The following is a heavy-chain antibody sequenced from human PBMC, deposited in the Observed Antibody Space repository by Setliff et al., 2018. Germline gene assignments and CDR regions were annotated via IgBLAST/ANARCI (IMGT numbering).Heavy chain of an antibody. J-gene: IGHJ5*02. V-gene: IGHV4-30-4*08. D-gene: IGHD3-16*01. CDR1: GDSISTGDYY. Sequence: PSETLSLTCIVSGDSISTGDYYWRWIRQPPGKGLQWIGYIYYSGNTYYNPSLKGRVIISVDTSKNQFSLRLSSVTAADTAFYYCARGGVLDNWFDPWGQGTLVTVAS. CDR3: ARGGVLDNWFDP. CDR2: IYYSGNT.